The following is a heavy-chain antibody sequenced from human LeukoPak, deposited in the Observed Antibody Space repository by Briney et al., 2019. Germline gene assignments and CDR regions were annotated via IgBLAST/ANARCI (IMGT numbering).Heavy chain of an antibody. CDR1: GYTFTSYD. J-gene: IGHJ3*02. D-gene: IGHD4-17*01. V-gene: IGHV1-8*02. CDR2: MNPNNGKT. Sequence: ASVKVSCKASGYTFTSYDINWVRQATGQGLEWMGWMNPNNGKTGYAQKFLGRVTMTRSTSISTAYMELSSLRSEDTAVYYCATGVGYGKSAPYFDTWGQGTMVTVSS. CDR3: ATGVGYGKSAPYFDT.